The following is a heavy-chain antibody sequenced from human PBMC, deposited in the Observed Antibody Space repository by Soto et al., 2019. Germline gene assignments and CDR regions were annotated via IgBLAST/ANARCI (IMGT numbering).Heavy chain of an antibody. V-gene: IGHV4-30-4*01. CDR3: ARNTLGNLWTGYYLDY. J-gene: IGHJ4*02. CDR1: GGSISSDENY. Sequence: SETLSLTCTVSGGSISSDENYWTWIRQTPGKGLEWIGHISYSGSSYYNPSLKGRVNISVDTSKGQFSLRLTSVTAADTAVYYCARNTLGNLWTGYYLDYWGQGALITVSS. D-gene: IGHD3-3*01. CDR2: ISYSGSS.